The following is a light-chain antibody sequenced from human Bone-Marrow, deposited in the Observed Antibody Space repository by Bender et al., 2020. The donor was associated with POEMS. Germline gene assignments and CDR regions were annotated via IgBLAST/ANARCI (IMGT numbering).Light chain of an antibody. J-gene: IGLJ2*01. CDR3: SSYTSSITTV. Sequence: QSALTQPASVSGSPGQSVTISCTGTISDVGSYNYVSWYQQHPGKAPKLIIYDVTNRPSGVSYRFSGSKSGNTASLTISGLQAEDEADYFCSSYTSSITTVFGGGTKLTVL. CDR2: DVT. V-gene: IGLV2-14*03. CDR1: ISDVGSYNY.